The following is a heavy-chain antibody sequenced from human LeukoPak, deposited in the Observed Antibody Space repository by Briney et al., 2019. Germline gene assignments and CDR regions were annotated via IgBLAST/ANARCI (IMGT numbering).Heavy chain of an antibody. D-gene: IGHD6-13*01. V-gene: IGHV1-3*01. J-gene: IGHJ4*02. CDR1: GYTFTSYA. Sequence: ASVKVSCKASGYTFTSYAMHWVRQAPGQRLEWMGWINAGNGNTKYSRKFQGRVTITRDTSASTAYMELSSLRSEDTAVYYCARDGYSSSWYVRYWGQGTLVTVSS. CDR2: INAGNGNT. CDR3: ARDGYSSSWYVRY.